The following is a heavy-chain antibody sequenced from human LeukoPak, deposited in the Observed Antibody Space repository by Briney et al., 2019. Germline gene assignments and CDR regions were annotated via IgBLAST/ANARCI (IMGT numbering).Heavy chain of an antibody. J-gene: IGHJ4*02. D-gene: IGHD3-10*01. Sequence: GASVKVSCKASGYTFTSYGISWVRQAPGQGLEWMGWISAYNGNTNYAQKLQGRVTMTTDTSTSTAYMELRSLRSDDTAVYYCARDSFTMVRGVTNYYFDYRGQGTLVTVSS. CDR2: ISAYNGNT. CDR1: GYTFTSYG. CDR3: ARDSFTMVRGVTNYYFDY. V-gene: IGHV1-18*01.